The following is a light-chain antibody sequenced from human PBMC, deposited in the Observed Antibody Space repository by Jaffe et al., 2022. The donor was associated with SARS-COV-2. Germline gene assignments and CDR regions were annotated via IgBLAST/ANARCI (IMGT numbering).Light chain of an antibody. CDR1: QSVSSY. CDR2: DAF. CDR3: QHRSNWLSIT. V-gene: IGKV3-11*01. J-gene: IGKJ5*01. Sequence: EIVLTQSPATLSLSPGERATLSCRASQSVSSYVAWYQQKPGQAPRLLIYDAFNRATGIPARFSGSGSGTDFTLTISSLEPEDFAIYYCQHRSNWLSITFGQGTRLEIK.